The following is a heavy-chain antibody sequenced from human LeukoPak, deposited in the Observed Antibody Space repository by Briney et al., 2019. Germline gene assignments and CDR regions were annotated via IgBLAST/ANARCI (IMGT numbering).Heavy chain of an antibody. D-gene: IGHD3-22*01. V-gene: IGHV3-48*01. CDR1: GFTFSSYG. CDR3: ARGSTYYENNGQVPFDY. J-gene: IGHJ4*02. Sequence: GGSLRLSCAASGFTFSSYGMHWVRQAPGKGLEWVSYVSGSSGIIDYADSVRGRFTISRDNAKNSLYLQMNSLRAEDTAVYYCARGSTYYENNGQVPFDYWGQGTLVTVSS. CDR2: VSGSSGII.